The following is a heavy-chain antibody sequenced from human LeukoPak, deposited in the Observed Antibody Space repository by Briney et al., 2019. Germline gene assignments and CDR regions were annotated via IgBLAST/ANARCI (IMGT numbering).Heavy chain of an antibody. CDR2: ISSSSSYI. D-gene: IGHD6-13*01. CDR1: GFTFSSYS. Sequence: GGSLRLSCAASGFTFSSYSMNWVRQAPGKGLEWVSSISSSSSYIYYADSVKGRFTISRDNAKNSLYLQMNSLRAEDTAVYYCARGIAAAGTGNDYWGQGTLSPSPQ. V-gene: IGHV3-21*01. J-gene: IGHJ4*02. CDR3: ARGIAAAGTGNDY.